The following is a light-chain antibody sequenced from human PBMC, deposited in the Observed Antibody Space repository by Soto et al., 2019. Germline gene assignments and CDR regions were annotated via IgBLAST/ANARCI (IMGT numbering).Light chain of an antibody. J-gene: IGKJ5*01. CDR3: QQYYSTPIT. V-gene: IGKV4-1*01. CDR2: WAS. Sequence: DIVMTQSPDSLAVSMGERATINCKSSQSVLYSSNNKNYLAWYQQKPGQPPKLLIYWASTRESGVPDRFSGSGSGTDFTLPIRSLQSEDVAVYYCQQYYSTPITFGQGTRLEIQ. CDR1: QSVLYSSNNKNY.